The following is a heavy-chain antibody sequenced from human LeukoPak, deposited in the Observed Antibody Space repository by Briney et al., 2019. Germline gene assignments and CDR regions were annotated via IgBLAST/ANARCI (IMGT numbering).Heavy chain of an antibody. Sequence: PSETLSLTCTVSGGSISSSSYYWVRKPPPPGQGLEWIGSIYYSGSTYYNPSLKSRVTISVDTSKNQFSLKLSSVTAADTAVYYCARAEMYSSTPWYWGQGTLVTVSS. CDR3: ARAEMYSSTPWY. J-gene: IGHJ4*02. D-gene: IGHD6-13*01. CDR1: GGSISSSSYY. CDR2: IYYSGST. V-gene: IGHV4-39*01.